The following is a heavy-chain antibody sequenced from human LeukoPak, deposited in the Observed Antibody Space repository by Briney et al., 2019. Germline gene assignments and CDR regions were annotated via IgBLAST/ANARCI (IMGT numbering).Heavy chain of an antibody. CDR3: ASLYGSGPNWFDP. Sequence: GGSLRLSCAASRFTFRSYGMHWVRQAPGKGLEWVAFIRYDGSSKYYADSVKGRFTISRDNSKNTLYLQMNSLRAEDTAVYYCASLYGSGPNWFDPWGQGTLVTVSS. CDR2: IRYDGSSK. D-gene: IGHD3-10*01. CDR1: RFTFRSYG. V-gene: IGHV3-30*02. J-gene: IGHJ5*02.